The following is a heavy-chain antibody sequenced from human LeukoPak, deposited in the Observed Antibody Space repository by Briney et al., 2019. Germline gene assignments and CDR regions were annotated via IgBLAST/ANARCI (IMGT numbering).Heavy chain of an antibody. CDR3: AREEEVRFDP. CDR2: IIPIFGTA. Sequence: GASVKVSCKASGYTFTSYDISWVRQAPGQGLEWMGGIIPIFGTANYAQKFQGRVTITADESTSTAYMELSSLRSEDTAVYYCAREEEVRFDPWGQGTLVTVSS. V-gene: IGHV1-69*13. CDR1: GYTFTSYD. J-gene: IGHJ5*02.